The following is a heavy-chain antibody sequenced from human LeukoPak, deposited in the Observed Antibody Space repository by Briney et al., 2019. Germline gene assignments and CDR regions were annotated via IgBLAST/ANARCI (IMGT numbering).Heavy chain of an antibody. CDR2: IYSGGST. CDR3: ARDLEWTTVTSA. V-gene: IGHV3-53*01. J-gene: IGHJ5*02. Sequence: GGSLRLSCAASGFIVSSNYMSWVRQAPGKGPEWVSVIYSGGSTFYADSVKGRFNISRDNSKNTLYLQMNSLRAEDTAVYYCARDLEWTTVTSAWGQGTLVTVSS. CDR1: GFIVSSNY. D-gene: IGHD4-17*01.